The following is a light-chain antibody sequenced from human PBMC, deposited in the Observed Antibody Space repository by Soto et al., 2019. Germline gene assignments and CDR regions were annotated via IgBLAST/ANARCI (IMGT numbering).Light chain of an antibody. J-gene: IGKJ4*01. CDR1: QSLSGN. Sequence: IVMTQSPATLACSPWETVTLSCRASQSLSGNLAWYQHKPGQAPRLLIFRASTRATGVPARFSGRGSGTEFTLTISGLQSEDFAVYYCQHYVNWPLTFGGGTKVDIK. CDR2: RAS. V-gene: IGKV3-15*01. CDR3: QHYVNWPLT.